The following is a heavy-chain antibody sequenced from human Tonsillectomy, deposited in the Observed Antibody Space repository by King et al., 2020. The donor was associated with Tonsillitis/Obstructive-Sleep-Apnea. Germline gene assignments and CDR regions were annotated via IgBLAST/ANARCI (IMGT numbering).Heavy chain of an antibody. CDR1: GFTFSTYA. D-gene: IGHD5-18*01. CDR3: AKRVDITMAGYGMDV. J-gene: IGHJ6*02. Sequence: VQLVESGGGLVQPGGSLRLSCAASGFTFSTYAMSWVRQAPGKGLEWVSGISGSGGSTYYADSVKGRFTISRDNSKNTLYVQMNSLRAEDTAVYYCAKRVDITMAGYGMDVWGPGTTVTVSS. CDR2: ISGSGGST. V-gene: IGHV3-23*04.